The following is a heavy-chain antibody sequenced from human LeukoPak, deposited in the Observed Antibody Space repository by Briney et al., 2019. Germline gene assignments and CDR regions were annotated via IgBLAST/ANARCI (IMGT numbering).Heavy chain of an antibody. CDR3: ASSIRAMAPFDY. D-gene: IGHD3-3*02. CDR2: ISSSSSYT. CDR1: GFTFSDYY. V-gene: IGHV3-11*06. J-gene: IGHJ4*02. Sequence: RGSLRLSCAASGFTFSDYYMSWIRQAPGKGLEWVSYISSSSSYTNYADSVKGRFTISRDNAKNSLYLQMNSLRAEDTAVYYCASSIRAMAPFDYWGQGTLVTVSS.